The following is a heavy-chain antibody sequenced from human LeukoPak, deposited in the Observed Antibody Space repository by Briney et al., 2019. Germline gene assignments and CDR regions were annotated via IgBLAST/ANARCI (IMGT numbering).Heavy chain of an antibody. CDR2: IIPIFGTA. J-gene: IGHJ3*02. CDR3: ARVERVQYYYGSGSYYNRAFDI. Sequence: SVKVSCKASGGAFSSYAISWVRQAPGQGLEWMGGIIPIFGTANYAQKFQGRVTITADKSTSTAYMELSSLRSEDTAVYYCARVERVQYYYGSGSYYNRAFDIWGQGTMVTVSS. CDR1: GGAFSSYA. V-gene: IGHV1-69*06. D-gene: IGHD3-10*01.